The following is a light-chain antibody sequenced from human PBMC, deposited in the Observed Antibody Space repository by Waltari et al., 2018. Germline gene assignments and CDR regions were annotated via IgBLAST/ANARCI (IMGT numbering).Light chain of an antibody. CDR1: ISDIGLFKV. V-gene: IGLV2-23*02. Sequence: QSALTQPASVSASPGQSITVSCSGSISDIGLFKVVSWFQQYPGKPPRLIIYEVNKRPPGMSDRCSATKSGNVASLTISGLQADDEADYYCCSFTSSSTYVFGSGTTVTVL. CDR3: CSFTSSSTYV. J-gene: IGLJ1*01. CDR2: EVN.